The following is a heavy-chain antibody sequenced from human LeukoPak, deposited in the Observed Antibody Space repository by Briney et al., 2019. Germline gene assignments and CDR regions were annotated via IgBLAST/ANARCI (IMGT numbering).Heavy chain of an antibody. CDR2: IWYDGSNK. J-gene: IGHJ6*02. V-gene: IGHV3-33*01. Sequence: GGSLRLSCAASGFTFSSYGMHWVRQAPGKGLERVAVIWYDGSNKYYADSVKGRFTISRDNSKNTLYLQMNSLRAEDTAVYYCARDRYYGSGSYYEYYYYGMDVWGQGTTVTVSS. CDR3: ARDRYYGSGSYYEYYYYGMDV. CDR1: GFTFSSYG. D-gene: IGHD3-10*01.